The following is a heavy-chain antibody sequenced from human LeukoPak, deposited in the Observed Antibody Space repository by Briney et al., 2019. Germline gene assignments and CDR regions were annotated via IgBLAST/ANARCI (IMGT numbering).Heavy chain of an antibody. Sequence: PGGSLRLSCAASGFTFSSYWMHWVRQAPGKGLVWVSRINSDGSSTSYADSVKGRFTISRDNAKNTLYLQMNSLRAEDTAVYYCARRDGSGYYALDYWGQGFLVTVSS. J-gene: IGHJ4*02. CDR3: ARRDGSGYYALDY. CDR1: GFTFSSYW. V-gene: IGHV3-74*01. CDR2: INSDGSST. D-gene: IGHD3-22*01.